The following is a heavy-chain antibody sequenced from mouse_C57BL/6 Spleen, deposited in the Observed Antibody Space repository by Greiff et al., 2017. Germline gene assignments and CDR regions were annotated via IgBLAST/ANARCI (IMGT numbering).Heavy chain of an antibody. Sequence: EVQLMESGGGLVKPGGSLKLSCAASGFTFSDYGMHWVRQAPEKGLEWVAYISSGSSTIYYADTVKGRFTISRDNAKNTLFLQMTSLRSEDTAMYYCARSRYYGSSYDYFDYWGQGTTLTVSS. J-gene: IGHJ2*01. D-gene: IGHD1-1*01. V-gene: IGHV5-17*01. CDR1: GFTFSDYG. CDR2: ISSGSSTI. CDR3: ARSRYYGSSYDYFDY.